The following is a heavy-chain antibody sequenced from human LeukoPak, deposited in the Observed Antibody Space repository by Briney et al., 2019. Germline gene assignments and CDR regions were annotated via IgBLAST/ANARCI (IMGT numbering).Heavy chain of an antibody. Sequence: GASVKVSCKASGYMFSSYGISWVRQAPGQGLEGMGWTGVYNDNTNLAPKFQGRVTMTTDISTTTAVMELRSLRSDDTAVYYCARDLFEYTYGLPFDYWGQGTLVTVSS. CDR2: TGVYNDNT. J-gene: IGHJ4*02. D-gene: IGHD5-18*01. V-gene: IGHV1-18*01. CDR1: GYMFSSYG. CDR3: ARDLFEYTYGLPFDY.